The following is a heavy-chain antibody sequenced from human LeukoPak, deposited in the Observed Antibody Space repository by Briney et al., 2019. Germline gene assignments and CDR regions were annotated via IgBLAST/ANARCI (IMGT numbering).Heavy chain of an antibody. V-gene: IGHV3-23*01. CDR1: EITLSNYG. Sequence: PGGSLRLSCAVSEITLSNYGVSWVRQAPGKGLEWVAGISGSGGGTNYADSVKGRFTISRDNPKNTLYLQMNILRAEDTAVYFCAKRGVVIRVFLVGYHKEAYYFDSWGQGALVTVSS. D-gene: IGHD3-10*01. CDR2: ISGSGGGT. J-gene: IGHJ4*02. CDR3: AKRGVVIRVFLVGYHKEAYYFDS.